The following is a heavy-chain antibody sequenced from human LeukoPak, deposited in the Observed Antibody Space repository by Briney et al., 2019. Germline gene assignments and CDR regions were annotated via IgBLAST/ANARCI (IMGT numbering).Heavy chain of an antibody. J-gene: IGHJ4*02. Sequence: ASVKVSCKVSGYTLTELSMHWVRQAPGKGLEWMGGFDPEDGETIYAQKFQGRVTMTRNTSISTAYMELSSLRSEDTAVYYCATRGYSYGSPIDYWGQGTLVTVSS. CDR1: GYTLTELS. CDR2: FDPEDGET. V-gene: IGHV1-24*01. CDR3: ATRGYSYGSPIDY. D-gene: IGHD5-18*01.